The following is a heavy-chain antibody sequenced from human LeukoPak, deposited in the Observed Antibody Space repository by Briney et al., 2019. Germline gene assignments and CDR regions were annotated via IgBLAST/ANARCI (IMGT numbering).Heavy chain of an antibody. D-gene: IGHD2-21*01. J-gene: IGHJ4*02. CDR1: GFTFSRYR. Sequence: GGSLRLSCAASGFTFSRYRMNWVRQAPGKGLEWVSAISSSSSYIYYADSVKGRFTISRDNAKNSLYVQMNSLRAEDTAVYYCAKDDSLHYFDYWGQGTLVTVSS. CDR2: ISSSSSYI. CDR3: AKDDSLHYFDY. V-gene: IGHV3-21*01.